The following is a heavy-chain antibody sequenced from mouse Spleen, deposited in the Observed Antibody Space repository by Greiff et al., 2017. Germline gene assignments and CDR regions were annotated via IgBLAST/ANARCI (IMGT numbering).Heavy chain of an antibody. Sequence: VKLQESAAELARPGASVKMSCKASGYTFTSYTMHWVKQRPGQGLEWIGYINPSSGYTEYNQKFKDKTTLTADKSSSTAYMQLSSLTSEDSAVYYCARYGYGPTGADYWGQGTTLTVSS. V-gene: IGHV1-4*02. D-gene: IGHD2-10*02. CDR1: GYTFTSYT. J-gene: IGHJ2*01. CDR3: ARYGYGPTGADY. CDR2: INPSSGYT.